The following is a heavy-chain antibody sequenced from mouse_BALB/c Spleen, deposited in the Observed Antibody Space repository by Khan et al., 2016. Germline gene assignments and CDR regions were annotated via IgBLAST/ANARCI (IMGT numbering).Heavy chain of an antibody. CDR3: ARLAFSPTYAMDY. D-gene: IGHD1-2*01. Sequence: QVRLQQSGAELAKPGASVKMSCKASGYTFTSYWMHWVKQRSGQGMEWIGYINPSTGYTEYNQKFKDKATLTADKSSSTAYMQLSSLTSEDSAGYYCARLAFSPTYAMDYWGQGTSVTVSS. V-gene: IGHV1-7*01. CDR1: GYTFTSYW. CDR2: INPSTGYT. J-gene: IGHJ4*01.